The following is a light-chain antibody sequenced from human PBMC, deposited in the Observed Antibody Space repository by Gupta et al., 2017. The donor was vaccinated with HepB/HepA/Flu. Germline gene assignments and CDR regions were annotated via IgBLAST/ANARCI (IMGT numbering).Light chain of an antibody. CDR1: SSNIGANP. J-gene: IGLJ2*01. CDR3: AAGDDSLNGEV. V-gene: IGLV1-44*01. Sequence: SLLTQPPSASGTPGQRVSVSCSGSSSNIGANPVNWDQQLPGAAPKLLIYTTTKRPSGVPERFSATKSGTSAAMASSGLQAEDETDYYCAAGDDSLNGEVFGGGTKLTVL. CDR2: TTT.